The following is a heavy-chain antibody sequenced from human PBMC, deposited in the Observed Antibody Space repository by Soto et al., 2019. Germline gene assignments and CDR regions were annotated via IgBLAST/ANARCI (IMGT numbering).Heavy chain of an antibody. CDR2: IYSGGST. CDR3: ATVSGKEGYAFDI. J-gene: IGHJ3*02. CDR1: GFTVSSNY. Sequence: EVQLVETGGGLIQPGGSLRLSCAASGFTVSSNYMSWVRQAPGKGLEWVSVIYSGGSTYYADSVKGRFTISRDNSKNTLYLQMNSLRAEDTAVYYCATVSGKEGYAFDIWGQGTMVTVSS. D-gene: IGHD5-18*01. V-gene: IGHV3-53*02.